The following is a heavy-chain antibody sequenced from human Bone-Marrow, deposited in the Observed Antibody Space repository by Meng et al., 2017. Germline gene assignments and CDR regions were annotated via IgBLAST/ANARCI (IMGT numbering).Heavy chain of an antibody. D-gene: IGHD3-22*01. CDR3: ARDPHYYDSSGYFPFDY. V-gene: IGHV1-2*06. J-gene: IGHJ4*02. CDR1: GYTFPDYW. CDR2: INPKSGDT. Sequence: QVQLVQAGAEVEKPGASVKVSCKASGYTFPDYWLHWVRRAPGQGLEWMGRINPKSGDTHYAQRFQGRVTMTGDTSISTAYMELSGLRSDDTAMYYCARDPHYYDSSGYFPFDYWGQGTLVTVSS.